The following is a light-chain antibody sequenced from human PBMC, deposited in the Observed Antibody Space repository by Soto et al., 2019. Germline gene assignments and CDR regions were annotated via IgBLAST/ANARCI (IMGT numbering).Light chain of an antibody. J-gene: IGKJ5*01. CDR3: QQYGSSPIT. V-gene: IGKV3D-20*01. Sequence: VVLTPSPATLSLSPVERAALSCGASESVSSNQLAWYQQKPGLAPRLLIYDASSRASGIPERFSGSGSGTGFSLTISSLEPEDSAVYYCQQYGSSPITFGQGTRLEIK. CDR1: ESVSSNQ. CDR2: DAS.